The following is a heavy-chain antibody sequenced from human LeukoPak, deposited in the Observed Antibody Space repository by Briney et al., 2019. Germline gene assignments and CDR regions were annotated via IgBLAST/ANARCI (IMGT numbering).Heavy chain of an antibody. V-gene: IGHV4-30-4*02. J-gene: IGHJ4*02. Sequence: PSETLSLTCRVSGASISRSDHYWGWVRPPPGKGLEWIGYSYYSGIAYYNPSLKSRVTISVDTSQNQFSLKLSSVTAADTAVYYCASGDGGSSTVTIYLFDSWGQGTLVTVS. CDR1: GASISRSDHY. CDR3: ASGDGGSSTVTIYLFDS. D-gene: IGHD4-17*01. CDR2: SYYSGIA.